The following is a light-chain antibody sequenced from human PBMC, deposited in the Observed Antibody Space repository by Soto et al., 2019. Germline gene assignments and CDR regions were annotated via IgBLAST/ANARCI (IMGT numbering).Light chain of an antibody. J-gene: IGKJ5*01. V-gene: IGKV2-30*02. CDR2: KVS. CDR3: LQGTHWPIT. CDR1: QSLVHSDGIAY. Sequence: DVVMTQSPLSLPVTLGQPASISCRSNQSLVHSDGIAYFSWFQQRPGRSPRPLIYKVSNRDSGGPARFSGSGSGTDFALKISRVEAEDVGVYYCLQGTHWPITFGQGTRLEIK.